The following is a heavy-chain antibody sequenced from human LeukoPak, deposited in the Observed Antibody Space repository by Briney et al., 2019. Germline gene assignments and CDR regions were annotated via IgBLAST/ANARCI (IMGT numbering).Heavy chain of an antibody. CDR3: ARHVRGAFDI. CDR1: GDSVSSNSAA. Sequence: SQALSLTCAISGDSVSSNSAAWNWIRQSPSRGLEWLGRTYYRSEWVNDYAVSVKSRISINADTSKNQFSLQLNSVTPEDTAVYYCARHVRGAFDIWGQGTMVTVST. D-gene: IGHD3-3*01. V-gene: IGHV6-1*01. CDR2: TYYRSEWVN. J-gene: IGHJ3*02.